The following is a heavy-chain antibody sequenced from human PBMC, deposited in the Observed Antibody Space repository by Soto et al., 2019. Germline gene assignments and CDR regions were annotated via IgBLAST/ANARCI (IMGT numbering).Heavy chain of an antibody. CDR3: ARLYGSGAYGMDV. CDR2: INPNSGGT. J-gene: IGHJ6*02. CDR1: GYTFTGYY. V-gene: IGHV1-2*04. Sequence: ASVKVSCKASGYTFTGYYMHWVRQAPGQGLEWMGWINPNSGGTNYAQKFQGWVTMTRDTSISTAYMELSRLRSDDTAVYYCARLYGSGAYGMDVWGQGTTVTVSS. D-gene: IGHD3-10*01.